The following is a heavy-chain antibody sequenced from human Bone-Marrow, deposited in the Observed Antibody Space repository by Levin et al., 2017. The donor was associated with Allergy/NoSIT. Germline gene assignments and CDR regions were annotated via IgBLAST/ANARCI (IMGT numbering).Heavy chain of an antibody. CDR1: GFTFSPYA. CDR3: ARSVRGSEAGKGDSFDI. V-gene: IGHV3-33*01. Sequence: GGSLRLSCAASGFTFSPYAIHWVRQAPGRGLEWVAVIWPDGTKKYYADSVKGRFTVSRDNSENTLFLQMDSLRVEDTALYYCARSVRGSEAGKGDSFDIWGQGTRVTVSS. D-gene: IGHD2-21*01. CDR2: IWPDGTKK. J-gene: IGHJ3*02.